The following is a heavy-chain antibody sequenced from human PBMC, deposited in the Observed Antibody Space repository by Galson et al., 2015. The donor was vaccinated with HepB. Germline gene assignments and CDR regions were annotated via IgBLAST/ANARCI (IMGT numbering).Heavy chain of an antibody. CDR2: VDPEDGET. J-gene: IGHJ6*03. CDR1: GYTFTDYY. D-gene: IGHD6-13*01. CDR3: ATDLRDSSSWYSSYMDV. V-gene: IGHV1-69-2*01. Sequence: VKVSCKVSGYTFTDYYMHWVQQAPGKGLEWMGLVDPEDGETIYAEKFQGRVTITADTSTDTAYMELSSLRSEDTAVYYCATDLRDSSSWYSSYMDVWGKGTTVTVSS.